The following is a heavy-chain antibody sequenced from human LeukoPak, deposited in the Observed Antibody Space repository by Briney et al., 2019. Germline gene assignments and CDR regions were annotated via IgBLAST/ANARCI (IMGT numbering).Heavy chain of an antibody. CDR1: GGSISGYY. J-gene: IGHJ4*02. D-gene: IGHD5-18*01. CDR3: AREGVDTPMVDY. Sequence: PSETLSLTXTVSGGSISGYYWTWIRQPAGKGLEWIGRIYSSGSIKYNPSLKSRVTMSVDTSKNQFSLKLSSVTAADTAVYYCAREGVDTPMVDYWGQGTLVTVSS. CDR2: IYSSGSI. V-gene: IGHV4-4*07.